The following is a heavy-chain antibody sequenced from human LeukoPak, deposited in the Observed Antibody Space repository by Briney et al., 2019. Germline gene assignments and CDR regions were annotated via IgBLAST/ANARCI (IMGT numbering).Heavy chain of an antibody. CDR1: GLPFNGYA. V-gene: IGHV3-23*01. D-gene: IGHD1-14*01. Sequence: GGSLRLSCPASGLPFNGYARSWVRRAPGKGRGWVSTISGSGDSTWYADSVQGRFTISRDNSKYTLYLQMNSLRTEDTAIYYCAKDMTTATLFDYWGQGTLVTVSS. CDR3: AKDMTTATLFDY. J-gene: IGHJ4*02. CDR2: ISGSGDST.